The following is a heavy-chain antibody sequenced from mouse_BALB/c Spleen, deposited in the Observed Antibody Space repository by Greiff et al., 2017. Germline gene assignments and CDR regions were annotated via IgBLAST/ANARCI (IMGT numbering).Heavy chain of an antibody. D-gene: IGHD2-1*01. CDR3: ARDGNYQYYFDY. J-gene: IGHJ2*01. Sequence: QVQLKQSGAELVRPGVSVKISCKGSGYTFTDYAMHWVKQSHAKSLEWIGVISTYYGDASYNQKFKGKATMTVDKSSSTAYMELARLTSEDSAIYSCARDGNYQYYFDYWGQGTTLTVSS. CDR2: ISTYYGDA. CDR1: GYTFTDYA. V-gene: IGHV1S137*01.